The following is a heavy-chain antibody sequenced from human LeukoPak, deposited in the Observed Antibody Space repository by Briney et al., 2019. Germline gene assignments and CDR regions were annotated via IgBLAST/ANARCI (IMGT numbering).Heavy chain of an antibody. CDR3: VREAGSGSCSMCYFGC. Sequence: GGSLRLSCAASGFTFSDYYMDWVRQAPGKGLEWVGRTRNKANSYATGYAASVKGRFTISRDDSKNSLFLQVNSLKTEDTAVYYCVREAGSGSCSMCYFGCWGQGTLVTVSS. D-gene: IGHD1-26*01. CDR1: GFTFSDYY. CDR2: TRNKANSYAT. J-gene: IGHJ4*02. V-gene: IGHV3-72*01.